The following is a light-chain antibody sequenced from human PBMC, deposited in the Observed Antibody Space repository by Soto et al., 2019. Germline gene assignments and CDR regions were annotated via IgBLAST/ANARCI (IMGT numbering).Light chain of an antibody. CDR1: QSVSSSS. J-gene: IGKJ5*01. V-gene: IGKV3-20*01. Sequence: EIVSTQSPGTLSLSPGERATLSCWASQSVSSSSLAWYQQKPGQAPRLLVYGATSRATGIPDRFSGSGSGTDFTLTISRLEPEDFAVYYCQQYGSSAITFGQGTRLEIK. CDR3: QQYGSSAIT. CDR2: GAT.